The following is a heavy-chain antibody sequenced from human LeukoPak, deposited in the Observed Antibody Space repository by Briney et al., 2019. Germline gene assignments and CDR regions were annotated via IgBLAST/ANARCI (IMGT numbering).Heavy chain of an antibody. CDR3: GRPTKYWLVRGDGVDV. CDR2: IDAGGGDT. CDR1: GFTFSSYA. J-gene: IGHJ6*02. D-gene: IGHD6-19*01. V-gene: IGHV3-23*01. Sequence: GGSLRLSCAASGFTFSSYAMTWVRQAPGKGLEWVASIDAGGGDTYHSDSVKGRFTISRDSSMNTLYLQMNSLRADDTAVYYCGRPTKYWLVRGDGVDVWGQGTTVTVSS.